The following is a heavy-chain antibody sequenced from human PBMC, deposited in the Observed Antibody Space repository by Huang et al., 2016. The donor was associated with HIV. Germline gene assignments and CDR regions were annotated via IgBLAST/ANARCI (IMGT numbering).Heavy chain of an antibody. CDR2: IYYSGST. CDR3: AREGQGY. V-gene: IGHV4-59*11. Sequence: QVQLQESGPGLVKPSETLSLTCTVSGGSISSHYWSWIRQPPGKGLEWIGSIYYSGSTNYTPSLKGRFAIAVDTSKTQFSLKLSSVTAADTAVYYCAREGQGYWGQGTLVTVSS. CDR1: GGSISSHY. J-gene: IGHJ4*02.